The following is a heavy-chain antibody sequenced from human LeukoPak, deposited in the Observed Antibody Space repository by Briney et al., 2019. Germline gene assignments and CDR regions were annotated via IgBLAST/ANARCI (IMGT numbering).Heavy chain of an antibody. CDR3: ARDRGYYYESGGLSYYFDY. CDR1: GFTFSSYS. J-gene: IGHJ4*02. Sequence: GGSPRLSCAASGFTFSSYSMNWVRQAPGKGLEWVSSISSSSSYIYYADSVKGRFTISRDNAKNSLYLQMNSLRAEDTAVYYCARDRGYYYESGGLSYYFDYWGQGTLVTVSS. V-gene: IGHV3-21*01. D-gene: IGHD3-10*01. CDR2: ISSSSSYI.